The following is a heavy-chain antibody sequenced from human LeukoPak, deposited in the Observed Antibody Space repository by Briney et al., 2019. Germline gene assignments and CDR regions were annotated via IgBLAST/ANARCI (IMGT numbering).Heavy chain of an antibody. CDR1: GYTFTSYG. D-gene: IGHD6-19*01. Sequence: GASVKVSCKASGYTFTSYGISWVRPAPGQGLEWMGWISAYNGNTNYTQKLQGRVTMTTDTSTSTAYMELRSLRSDATAVYYCARESGQWLVRYYYGMDVWGQGTTVTVSS. CDR3: ARESGQWLVRYYYGMDV. CDR2: ISAYNGNT. V-gene: IGHV1-18*01. J-gene: IGHJ6*02.